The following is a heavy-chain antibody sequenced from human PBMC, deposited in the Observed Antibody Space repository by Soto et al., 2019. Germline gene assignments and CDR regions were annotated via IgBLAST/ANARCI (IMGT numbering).Heavy chain of an antibody. CDR1: GFTFSSHA. D-gene: IGHD1-26*01. CDR2: ISSDGSNK. J-gene: IGHJ4*02. V-gene: IGHV3-30-3*01. CDR3: ARDDEGGSDCDLGY. Sequence: QVQLVESGGGVVQPGRSLRLSCAVSGFTFSSHAMHWVRQAPGKGLEWVTLISSDGSNKYYADSVKGRFTTSRDNSKNTLYRQMNRLRVEDTAVYYCARDDEGGSDCDLGYWGQGALVTVSS.